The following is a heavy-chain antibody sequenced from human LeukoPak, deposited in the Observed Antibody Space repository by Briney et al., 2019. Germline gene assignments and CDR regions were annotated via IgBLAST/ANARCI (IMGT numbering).Heavy chain of an antibody. D-gene: IGHD1-14*01. CDR1: GDFIRSSEW. Sequence: SETLSLTCDVSGDFIRSSEWWSWVRQPPGKGLEWIGQFFLSGGPNYRPSLRSRVTISVDRSKSQFSLKMASVTAADTAIYYCVRNGRYCLDYWGQGTLVTVSS. V-gene: IGHV4/OR15-8*01. J-gene: IGHJ4*02. CDR3: VRNGRYCLDY. CDR2: FFLSGGP.